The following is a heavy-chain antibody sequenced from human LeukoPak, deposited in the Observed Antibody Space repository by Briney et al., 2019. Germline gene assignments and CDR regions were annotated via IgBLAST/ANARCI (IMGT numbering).Heavy chain of an antibody. CDR2: INSDGSST. D-gene: IGHD3-10*01. CDR1: GLTFSNYW. V-gene: IGHV3-74*01. Sequence: GGSLALSCGASGLTFSNYWMHWVRQAPGKGLVWVSRINSDGSSTSYADSVKGRFTISRDNARDSLHLQMNSLRVEDTAVYYCVAIYYLAFDIWGQGTMVTVSS. CDR3: VAIYYLAFDI. J-gene: IGHJ3*02.